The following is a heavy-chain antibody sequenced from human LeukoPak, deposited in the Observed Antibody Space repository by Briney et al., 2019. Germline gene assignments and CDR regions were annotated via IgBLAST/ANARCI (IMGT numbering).Heavy chain of an antibody. CDR2: ISSSGSTI. V-gene: IGHV3-11*04. Sequence: GGSLRLSCAASGFTFSDYYMSWIRQAPGKGLEWVSYISSSGSTIYYADSVKGRFTISRDNAKNSLYLQMNSLRAEDTAVYYCARGEFLGYCSGGSCQRSFDYWGQGTLVTVSS. D-gene: IGHD2-15*01. CDR3: ARGEFLGYCSGGSCQRSFDY. J-gene: IGHJ4*02. CDR1: GFTFSDYY.